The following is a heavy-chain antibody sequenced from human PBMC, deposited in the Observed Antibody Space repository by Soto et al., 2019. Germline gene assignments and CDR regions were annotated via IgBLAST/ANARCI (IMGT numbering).Heavy chain of an antibody. CDR1: GGTFSSYA. Sequence: QVQLVQSGAEVKKPGSSVKVSCKASGGTFSSYAISWVRQAPGQGLEWMGGIIPIFGTANYAQNLQGRVTINADGSTSTAYMELRSLRSEDTAVYYWARGEGQIVSTYYYSDGMDVWGQGTTVTVSS. V-gene: IGHV1-69*01. D-gene: IGHD3-16*02. J-gene: IGHJ6*02. CDR3: ARGEGQIVSTYYYSDGMDV. CDR2: IIPIFGTA.